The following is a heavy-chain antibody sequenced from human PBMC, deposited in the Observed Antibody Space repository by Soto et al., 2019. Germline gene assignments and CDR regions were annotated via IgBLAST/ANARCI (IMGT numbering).Heavy chain of an antibody. D-gene: IGHD2-21*01. V-gene: IGHV2-5*02. CDR3: AHSLRRASCGGARCYYFAI. CDR1: GFSLKTDGEG. Sequence: SGPTLVNPTQALALTCTFSGFSLKTDGEGVGRNRQPPGKALEWLALIYWDDDERYNPSLKSRLTMTKDTSRNQVVLTMTNIESVDTATYFCAHSLRRASCGGARCYYFAIWGQGTLVTVSS. J-gene: IGHJ4*02. CDR2: IYWDDDE.